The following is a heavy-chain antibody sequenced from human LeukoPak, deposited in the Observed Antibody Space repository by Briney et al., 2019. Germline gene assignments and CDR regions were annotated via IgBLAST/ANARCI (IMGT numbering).Heavy chain of an antibody. CDR2: ISGSGDKK. J-gene: IGHJ6*03. CDR3: AKDTTAWWYHRAYMNV. CDR1: GFSLSTYA. D-gene: IGHD2-15*01. Sequence: GSLRLSCAASGFSLSTYALSWVRQAPGGGLEWVAAISGSGDKKYHADSVKGRFTISKDNSENRLSLQMDSLRAEDTAVYFCAKDTTAWWYHRAYMNVWGKGTTVTVSS. V-gene: IGHV3-23*01.